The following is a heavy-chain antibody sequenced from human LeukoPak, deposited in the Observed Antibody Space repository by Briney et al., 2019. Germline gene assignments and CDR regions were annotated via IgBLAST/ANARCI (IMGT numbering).Heavy chain of an antibody. CDR2: IRSDGSVK. V-gene: IGHV3-30*02. Sequence: GGSLRLSCAASGFTFSGYGVHWVRQAPGKGLEWVAFIRSDGSVKYYADSVRGRFTISRDNSKNTLYLQMNSLRAEDTAVYYCAKDEAAAGVDFDYWGQGTLVTVSS. D-gene: IGHD6-13*01. CDR3: AKDEAAAGVDFDY. J-gene: IGHJ4*02. CDR1: GFTFSGYG.